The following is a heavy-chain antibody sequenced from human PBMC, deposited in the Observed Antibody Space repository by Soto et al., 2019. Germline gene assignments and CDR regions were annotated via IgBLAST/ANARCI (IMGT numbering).Heavy chain of an antibody. V-gene: IGHV3-7*01. CDR3: ARGRGCSAGCHNFDY. Sequence: EVQLVESGGGLVQPGGSLRLSCAASGFTFSSYWMSWVRQAPGKGLEWVANIKQDGSEKYYVESVKGRFTISRDKAKNSLYLQMNRLRAENTAVYDCARGRGCSAGCHNFDYWGQGTLVTVSS. CDR1: GFTFSSYW. D-gene: IGHD2-15*01. J-gene: IGHJ4*02. CDR2: IKQDGSEK.